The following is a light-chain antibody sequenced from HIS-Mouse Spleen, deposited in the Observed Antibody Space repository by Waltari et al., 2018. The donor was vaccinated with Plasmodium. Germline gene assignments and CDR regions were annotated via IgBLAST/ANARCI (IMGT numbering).Light chain of an antibody. V-gene: IGKV3-11*01. CDR1: QSVSSY. CDR2: DAS. Sequence: EIVLTQSPATLSLPPGESATPTCRASQSVSSYVAWYQQKPGQAPRLLIYDASNRATRIPARFSGSGSGTDFTLTISSLEPEDFAVYYCQQRSNWPSLTFGGGTKVEIK. CDR3: QQRSNWPSLT. J-gene: IGKJ4*01.